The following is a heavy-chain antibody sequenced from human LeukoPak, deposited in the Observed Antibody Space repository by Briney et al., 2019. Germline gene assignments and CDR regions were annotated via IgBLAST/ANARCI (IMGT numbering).Heavy chain of an antibody. D-gene: IGHD1-26*01. CDR3: ARGVVGADHNWFDP. CDR2: IYHSGST. J-gene: IGHJ5*02. CDR1: GGSISSSNW. Sequence: SETLSLTCAVSGGSISSSNWWSWVRQPPGKGLEWIGEIYHSGSTNYNPSLKSRVTISVDTSKNQFSLKLSSVTAADTAVYYCARGVVGADHNWFDPWGQGTLVTVSS. V-gene: IGHV4-4*02.